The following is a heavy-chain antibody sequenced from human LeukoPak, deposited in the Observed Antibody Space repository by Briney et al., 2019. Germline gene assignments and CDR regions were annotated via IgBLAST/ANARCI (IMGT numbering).Heavy chain of an antibody. Sequence: GGSLSLSCAASGFTFSHVWMSWVRQAPGKGLEWVARIKSKTDGGTADHAASLKGRFTISRDDSKDTLYLQMNSLKTEDTAVYYCATESDWNINFWGQGTLVTVAS. J-gene: IGHJ4*02. CDR3: ATESDWNINF. V-gene: IGHV3-15*01. D-gene: IGHD1/OR15-1a*01. CDR2: IKSKTDGGTA. CDR1: GFTFSHVW.